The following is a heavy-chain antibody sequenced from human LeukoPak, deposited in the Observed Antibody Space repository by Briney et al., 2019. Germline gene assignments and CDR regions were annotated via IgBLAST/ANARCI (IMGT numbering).Heavy chain of an antibody. CDR2: ITSSSSYI. D-gene: IGHD4-17*01. J-gene: IGHJ4*02. CDR1: GFTLSSYS. Sequence: GGSLRLSCAASGFTLSSYSMNWVRQAPGKGLEWVSSITSSSSYIYYADSVKGRFTISRDNAKNSLYLQMNSLRAEDTAVYYCARTDFGDYFIDYWGQGTLVTVSS. CDR3: ARTDFGDYFIDY. V-gene: IGHV3-21*01.